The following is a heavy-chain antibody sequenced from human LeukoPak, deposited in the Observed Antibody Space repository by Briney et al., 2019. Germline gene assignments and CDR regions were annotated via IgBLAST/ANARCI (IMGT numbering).Heavy chain of an antibody. J-gene: IGHJ4*02. V-gene: IGHV3-33*06. CDR3: AKDAQRGFDYSNSLES. CDR2: IYSDATNQ. D-gene: IGHD4-11*01. CDR1: QFTLSHFG. Sequence: GGSLRLSCVASQFTLSHFGMHWVRQAPGKGLEWVAIIYSDATNQYYADSVKGRFTISRDNSRNTVYLQMNNLRAEDTAVYFCAKDAQRGFDYSNSLESWGQGTLVTVSS.